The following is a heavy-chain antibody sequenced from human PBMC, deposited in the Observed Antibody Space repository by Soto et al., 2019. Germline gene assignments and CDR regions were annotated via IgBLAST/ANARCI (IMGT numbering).Heavy chain of an antibody. V-gene: IGHV3-21*01. D-gene: IGHD1-26*01. J-gene: IGHJ4*02. Sequence: EVQVVESGGGLVKPGGSLRLSCASSGFTFSTYTMNWVRQAPGKGLEWVSSINGRSNYKYYTDSVKGRFTISRDNAKNSLYLQMNRLRAEDTAVYYCAIEDGIVGGTSAFDYWGLGTLVTVSS. CDR2: INGRSNYK. CDR3: AIEDGIVGGTSAFDY. CDR1: GFTFSTYT.